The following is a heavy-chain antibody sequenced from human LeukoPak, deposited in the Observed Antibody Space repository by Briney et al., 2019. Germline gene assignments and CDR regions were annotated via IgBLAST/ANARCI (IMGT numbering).Heavy chain of an antibody. J-gene: IGHJ5*02. D-gene: IGHD4-11*01. CDR2: IYHSGST. V-gene: IGHV4-38-2*02. CDR1: GYSISSGYY. Sequence: SGTLSLTCAVSGYSISSGYYWGWIRQPPGKGLEWIGSIYHSGSTYYNPSLKSRVTISVDTSKNQFSLKLSSVTAADTAVYYCAREEEYSNYGRDWFDPWGQGTLVTVSS. CDR3: AREEEYSNYGRDWFDP.